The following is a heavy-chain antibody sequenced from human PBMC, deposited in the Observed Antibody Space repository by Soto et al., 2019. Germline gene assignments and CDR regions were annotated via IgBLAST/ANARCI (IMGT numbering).Heavy chain of an antibody. CDR3: AKAQQWLEF. D-gene: IGHD6-19*01. CDR1: GYTLTSYG. J-gene: IGHJ4*01. V-gene: IGHV1-18*01. Sequence: ASAKVSCKASGYTLTSYGISWVRQAPGQGLEWMEWITTHHGDTNYAQNLQGRVTMTTDTSTSTAYMELRYLRSDATAVYYCAKAQQWLEFLGRGTMVTVSS. CDR2: ITTHHGDT.